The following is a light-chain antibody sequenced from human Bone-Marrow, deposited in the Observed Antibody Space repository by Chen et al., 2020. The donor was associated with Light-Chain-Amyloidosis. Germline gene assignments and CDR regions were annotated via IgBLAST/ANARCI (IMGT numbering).Light chain of an antibody. Sequence: QPLLPQPPSLSAAPGQKVTLSCSGSDSHIGNNYVSWYQQLPETAPKLLIYDTDKRPSGIPDRFSGSKSGTSATLGITGLQTGDEADYYCGTWDSSLNAYVFGSGTKVTVL. CDR2: DTD. J-gene: IGLJ1*01. CDR1: DSHIGNNY. CDR3: GTWDSSLNAYV. V-gene: IGLV1-51*01.